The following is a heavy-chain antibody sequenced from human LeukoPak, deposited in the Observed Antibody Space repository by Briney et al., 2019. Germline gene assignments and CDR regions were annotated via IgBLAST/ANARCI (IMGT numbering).Heavy chain of an antibody. CDR3: ARDKGSYYDSSGYYYYFDY. V-gene: IGHV4-61*08. J-gene: IGHJ4*02. CDR2: IYYSGST. D-gene: IGHD3-22*01. Sequence: SQTLSLTCTVSGGSISSGDYYWSWIRQPPGKGLEWLGYIYYSGSTNYNPSLKSRVTISVDTSKNQFSLKLSSVTAADTAVYYCARDKGSYYDSSGYYYYFDYWGQGTLVTVSS. CDR1: GGSISSGDYY.